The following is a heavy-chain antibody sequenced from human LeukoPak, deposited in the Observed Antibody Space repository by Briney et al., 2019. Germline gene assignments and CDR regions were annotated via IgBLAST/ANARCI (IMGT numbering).Heavy chain of an antibody. V-gene: IGHV3-7*01. CDR2: IKEDGSKK. CDR3: ARSNTPGDYYYGMDV. CDR1: GFTFPNYW. D-gene: IGHD7-27*01. J-gene: IGHJ6*02. Sequence: GGSLRLSCAASGFTFPNYWMNWVRQAPGKGLEWVANIKEDGSKKYYVDSVKGRFTISRDNAKNSLYLQMNSLRAEDTAVYYCARSNTPGDYYYGMDVWGQGTTVTVSS.